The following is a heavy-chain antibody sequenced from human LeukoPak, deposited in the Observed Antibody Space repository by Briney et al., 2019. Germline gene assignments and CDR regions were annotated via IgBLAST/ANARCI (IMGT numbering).Heavy chain of an antibody. CDR1: GYTFTSYY. J-gene: IGHJ5*02. Sequence: ASVKVSCKASGYTFTSYYMHWVRQAPGQGLEWMGIINPSGGSTSYAQKFQGRVTTTRDTSTSTVYMELSSLRSEDTAVYYCANGDLDQLLGPWGQGTLVTVSS. D-gene: IGHD2-2*01. CDR3: ANGDLDQLLGP. CDR2: INPSGGST. V-gene: IGHV1-46*03.